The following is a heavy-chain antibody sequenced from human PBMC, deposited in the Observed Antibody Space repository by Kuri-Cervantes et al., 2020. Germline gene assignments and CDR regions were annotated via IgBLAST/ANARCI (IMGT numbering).Heavy chain of an antibody. CDR2: ISSNGGST. CDR3: ARDNRDYDSIAFDI. D-gene: IGHD3-22*01. CDR1: GFTFGDYA. J-gene: IGHJ3*02. Sequence: GESLKISCTASGFTFGDYAMSWFRQAPGKGLEYVSAISSNGGSTYYANSVKGRFTISRDNSKNTLYLQMNSLRAEDTAVYYCARDNRDYDSIAFDIWGQGTMVTVSS. V-gene: IGHV3-64*01.